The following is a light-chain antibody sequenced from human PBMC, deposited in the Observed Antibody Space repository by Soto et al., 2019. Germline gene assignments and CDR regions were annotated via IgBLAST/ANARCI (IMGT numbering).Light chain of an antibody. CDR1: SSDIGNYNY. Sequence: QSVLTQPASVSGSPGQSITISCTGTSSDIGNYNYVSWYQQYPGKVPNLIIYEVSNRPSGVSNRFSGSKSGNTASLTISGLQAEDEADYYCSSFTGISTPYVFGTGPKVTVL. CDR3: SSFTGISTPYV. V-gene: IGLV2-14*01. J-gene: IGLJ1*01. CDR2: EVS.